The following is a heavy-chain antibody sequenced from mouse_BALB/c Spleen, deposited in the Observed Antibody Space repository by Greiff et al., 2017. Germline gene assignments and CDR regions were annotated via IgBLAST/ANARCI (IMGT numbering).Heavy chain of an antibody. CDR2: ISVGGSYT. CDR1: GFTFSDYY. D-gene: IGHD2-12*01. J-gene: IGHJ2*01. V-gene: IGHV5-4*02. CDR3: ARGGYSHDNFDD. Sequence: EVQVVESGGGLVKPGGSLKLSCAASGFTFSDYYMYWVRQTPEKRLEWVATISVGGSYTYYPDSVKGRFTISRDNAKNNRYLQMSILKSEDTAMYYCARGGYSHDNFDDWGQGTTLTVSS.